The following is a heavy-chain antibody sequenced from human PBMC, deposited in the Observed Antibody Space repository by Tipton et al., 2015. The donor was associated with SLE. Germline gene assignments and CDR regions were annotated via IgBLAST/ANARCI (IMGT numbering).Heavy chain of an antibody. CDR1: GFTFSNYP. CDR3: ARKHSYDHDAFDI. CDR2: SNK. V-gene: IGHV3-30-3*01. Sequence: SLRLSCAASGFTFSNYPMHWVRQAPGKGLEWVAASNKYYADSVKGRFTISRDNSKNTLYLQMNSLRAEDTAVYYCARKHSYDHDAFDIWGQGTMVTVSS. J-gene: IGHJ3*02. D-gene: IGHD5-18*01.